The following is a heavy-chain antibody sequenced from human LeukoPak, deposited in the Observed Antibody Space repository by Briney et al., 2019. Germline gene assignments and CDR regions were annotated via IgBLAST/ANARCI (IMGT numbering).Heavy chain of an antibody. CDR1: GYTFTSYD. CDR2: MNPNSGNT. J-gene: IGHJ6*02. D-gene: IGHD6-13*01. CDR3: ARGHHRAAAGTRRVGYYYYGMDV. V-gene: IGHV1-8*01. Sequence: GASVKVSCKASGYTFTSYDINWVRQATGQGLEWMGWMNPNSGNTGYAQKFQGRITMTRNTSISTAYMELSSLRSEDTAVYYCARGHHRAAAGTRRVGYYYYGMDVWGQGTTVTVPS.